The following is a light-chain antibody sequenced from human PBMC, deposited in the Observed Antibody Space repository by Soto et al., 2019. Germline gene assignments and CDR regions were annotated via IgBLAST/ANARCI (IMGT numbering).Light chain of an antibody. V-gene: IGKV3-11*01. J-gene: IGKJ4*01. CDR1: QSIDTY. CDR3: QQRYNWPLT. Sequence: EIVLTQSPATLSSSPGERATLSCRASQSIDTYLSWYQQKPVQAPRLLIYDASDRATGIPARFSGSGSGTAFTLTISGLEPEDFALYYCQQRYNWPLTFGGGTRWIS. CDR2: DAS.